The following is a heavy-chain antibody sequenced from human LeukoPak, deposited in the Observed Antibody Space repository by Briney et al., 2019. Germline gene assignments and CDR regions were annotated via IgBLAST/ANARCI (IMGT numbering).Heavy chain of an antibody. Sequence: GASVKVSCKASGYTFTSYAMHWVRQAPGQRLEWMGWSNAGNGNTKYSQEFQGRVTITRDTSASTAYMELSSLRSEDMAVYYCARDRLSGYCGGTSCPPIFDYWGQGTLVTVSS. CDR1: GYTFTSYA. CDR2: SNAGNGNT. J-gene: IGHJ4*02. D-gene: IGHD2-2*01. V-gene: IGHV1-3*02. CDR3: ARDRLSGYCGGTSCPPIFDY.